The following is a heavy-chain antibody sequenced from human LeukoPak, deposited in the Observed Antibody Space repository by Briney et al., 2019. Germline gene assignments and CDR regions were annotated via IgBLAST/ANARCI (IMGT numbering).Heavy chain of an antibody. J-gene: IGHJ4*02. CDR3: ARTSITMVRGVSPPDY. CDR1: GGSISSSSYY. Sequence: SETLSLTCTVSGGSISSSSYYWGWIRQPPGKGLEWIGSIYYSGSTYYNPSLKSRVTISVDTSKNQFSLKLSSVTAADTAVYYCARTSITMVRGVSPPDYWGQGTLVTVSS. D-gene: IGHD3-10*01. V-gene: IGHV4-39*01. CDR2: IYYSGST.